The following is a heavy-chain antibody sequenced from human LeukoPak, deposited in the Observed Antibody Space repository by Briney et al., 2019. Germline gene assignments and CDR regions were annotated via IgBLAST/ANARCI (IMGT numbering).Heavy chain of an antibody. J-gene: IGHJ5*02. CDR3: ARLGYDFWSGYLFDP. D-gene: IGHD3-3*01. CDR2: IYPGDSDT. Sequence: GESLKISCKGSGYSFTSYWIGWVRQMPGKGLEWTGIIYPGDSDTRYSPSFQGQVTISADKSISTAYLQWSSLKASDTAMYYCARLGYDFWSGYLFDPWGQGTLVTVSS. V-gene: IGHV5-51*01. CDR1: GYSFTSYW.